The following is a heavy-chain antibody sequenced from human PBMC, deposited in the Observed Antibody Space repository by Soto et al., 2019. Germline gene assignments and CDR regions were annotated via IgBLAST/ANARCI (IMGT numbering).Heavy chain of an antibody. J-gene: IGHJ4*02. CDR3: SGGGHTYFGH. V-gene: IGHV1-46*03. D-gene: IGHD2-21*01. CDR1: GDTFTSYY. CDR2: INPSGGST. Sequence: QVQLVQSGAEVKKPGASVKVSCKASGDTFTSYYMHWVRQAPGQGLEWMGIINPSGGSTSYAQKFQGRGTMTRDTSTSTVYIELSSLRYEDTAVYYCSGGGHTYFGHWGQGTLVTVSS.